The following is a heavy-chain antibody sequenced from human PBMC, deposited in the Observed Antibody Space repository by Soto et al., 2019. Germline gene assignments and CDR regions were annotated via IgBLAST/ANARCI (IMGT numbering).Heavy chain of an antibody. CDR3: ARLVVYNWFEP. V-gene: IGHV4-61*01. D-gene: IGHD6-6*01. Sequence: QVQLQESGPGVVKPSETLSLTCTVSGGSVGSYSYFWNWIRQPPGKGLEWIGHINYSGSTSYNPSLKSRVTISVDTSKNQFSLMLTSVTAADTAVYYCARLVVYNWFEPWGQGTLVTVSS. CDR1: GGSVGSYSYF. CDR2: INYSGST. J-gene: IGHJ5*02.